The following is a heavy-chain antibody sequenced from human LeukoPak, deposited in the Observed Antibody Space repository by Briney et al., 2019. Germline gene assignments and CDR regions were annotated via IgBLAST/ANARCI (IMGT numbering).Heavy chain of an antibody. CDR2: ISYDGSNK. V-gene: IGHV3-30*04. CDR1: GFTFSSYA. J-gene: IGHJ4*02. D-gene: IGHD7-27*01. CDR3: ARDFARTGDYHHFDY. Sequence: GGSLRLSCAASGFTFSSYAMHWVRQAPGKGLEWVAVISYDGSNKCYADSMKGRFTISRDNAKNSLYLQMNGLRAEDTAVYYCARDFARTGDYHHFDYWGQGTLVTVSS.